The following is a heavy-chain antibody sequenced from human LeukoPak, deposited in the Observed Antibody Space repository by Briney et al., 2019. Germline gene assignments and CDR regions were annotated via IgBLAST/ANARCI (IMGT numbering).Heavy chain of an antibody. D-gene: IGHD3-22*01. Sequence: GGSLRLSCAASGFTFSSYSMNWVRQAPGKGLEWVSSISSSSSYIYYADSVKGQFTISRDNAKNSLYLQMNSLRAEDTAVYYCARGSGSSGYSDYWGQGTLVTVSS. J-gene: IGHJ4*02. CDR1: GFTFSSYS. CDR3: ARGSGSSGYSDY. CDR2: ISSSSSYI. V-gene: IGHV3-21*01.